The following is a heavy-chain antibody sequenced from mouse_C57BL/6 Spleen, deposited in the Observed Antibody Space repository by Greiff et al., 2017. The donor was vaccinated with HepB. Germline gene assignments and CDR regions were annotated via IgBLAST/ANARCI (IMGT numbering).Heavy chain of an antibody. J-gene: IGHJ1*03. CDR1: GYTFTSYW. CDR2: IYPSDSET. CDR3: ARWPYGSRWYFDV. V-gene: IGHV1-61*01. Sequence: QVHVKQPGAELVRPGSSVKLSCKASGYTFTSYWMDWVKQRPGQGLEWIGNIYPSDSETHYNQKFKDKATLTVDKSSSTAYMQLSSLTSEDSAVYYCARWPYGSRWYFDVWGTGTTVTVSS. D-gene: IGHD1-1*01.